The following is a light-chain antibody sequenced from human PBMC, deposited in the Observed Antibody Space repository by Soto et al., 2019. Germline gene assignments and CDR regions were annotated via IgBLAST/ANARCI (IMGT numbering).Light chain of an antibody. CDR2: EVS. Sequence: QSALTQPASVSGSPGQSITISCTGTSSDVGSYNLVSWYQQHPGKAPKLMIYEVSKRPSGVSNPFSGSKSGNTASLTISGLQAEDEADYYCCSYAGSSTVVFGGGTKVTVL. CDR1: SSDVGSYNL. J-gene: IGLJ2*01. CDR3: CSYAGSSTVV. V-gene: IGLV2-23*02.